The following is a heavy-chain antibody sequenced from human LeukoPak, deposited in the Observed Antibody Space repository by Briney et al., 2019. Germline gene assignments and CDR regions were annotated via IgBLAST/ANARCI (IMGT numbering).Heavy chain of an antibody. J-gene: IGHJ4*02. Sequence: PSQTLSLTCAVSGGSISSGGYSWSWIRQPPGKGLEWIGYIYHSGSTYYNPSLKSRVTISVDRSKNQFSLKLSSVTAADTAVYYCARGKDSSSWYFMYYFDYWGQGTLVTVSS. CDR1: GGSISSGGYS. V-gene: IGHV4-30-2*01. CDR2: IYHSGST. CDR3: ARGKDSSSWYFMYYFDY. D-gene: IGHD6-13*01.